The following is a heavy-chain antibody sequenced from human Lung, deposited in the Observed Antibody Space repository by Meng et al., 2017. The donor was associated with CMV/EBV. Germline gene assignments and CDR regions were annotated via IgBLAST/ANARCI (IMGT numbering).Heavy chain of an antibody. D-gene: IGHD2-2*01. V-gene: IGHV3-11*01. CDR2: ISKRGDTI. CDR3: ARDCSSLSCGGNYFDY. CDR1: GFTFSDFY. Sequence: SCAASGFTFSDFYMTWIRQAPGKGLEWVSYISKRGDTIYYADSLKGRFTISRDNAENSLYLHMNSLRAEDTAVYYCARDCSSLSCGGNYFDYGGQGTWGTV. J-gene: IGHJ4*02.